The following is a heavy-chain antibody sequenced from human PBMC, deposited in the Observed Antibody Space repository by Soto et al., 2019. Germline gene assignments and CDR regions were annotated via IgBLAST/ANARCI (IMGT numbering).Heavy chain of an antibody. D-gene: IGHD6-13*01. V-gene: IGHV4-59*01. J-gene: IGHJ4*02. CDR1: GGSISSYY. CDR3: ASSIAAAAPDY. CDR2: IYYSGST. Sequence: QVQLQESGPGLVKPSETLSLTCTVSGGSISSYYWSWIRQPPGKGLEWIGYIYYSGSTNYNPSLKSRVTISVDTSKNQFSLKLSSVTAADTAVYYCASSIAAAAPDYWGQGTLVTVSS.